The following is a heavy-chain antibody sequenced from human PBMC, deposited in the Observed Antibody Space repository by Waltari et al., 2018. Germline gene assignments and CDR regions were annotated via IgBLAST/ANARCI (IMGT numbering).Heavy chain of an antibody. CDR2: INAYNGNT. J-gene: IGHJ6*03. Sequence: QVQLVQSGAEVKKPGASVKVSCKTSGYTFISSGISWVRQAPGQGLEWKGWINAYNGNTNYAQKLQGRVTMTTDTSTRIAYMELRSLRSDDTAVYYCARYVSSSDYYYYYYYMDVWGKGTTVTVSS. CDR3: ARYVSSSDYYYYYYYMDV. D-gene: IGHD2-2*01. V-gene: IGHV1-18*01. CDR1: GYTFISSG.